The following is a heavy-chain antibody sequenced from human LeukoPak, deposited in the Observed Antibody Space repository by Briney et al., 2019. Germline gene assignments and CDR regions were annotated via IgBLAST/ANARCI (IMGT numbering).Heavy chain of an antibody. CDR3: ARDYFWSGYKFDY. J-gene: IGHJ4*02. CDR1: GYTFTGYY. CDR2: INPNSGGT. Sequence: ASVKVSCKASGYTFTGYYMHWVLQAPGQGLEWMGWINPNSGGTNYAQKFQGRVTMTRDTSISTAYMELSRLRSDDTAVYYCARDYFWSGYKFDYWGQGTLVTVSS. D-gene: IGHD3-3*01. V-gene: IGHV1-2*02.